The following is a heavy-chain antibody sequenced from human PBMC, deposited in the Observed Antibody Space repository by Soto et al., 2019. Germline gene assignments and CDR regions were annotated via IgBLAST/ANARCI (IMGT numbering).Heavy chain of an antibody. Sequence: GESLKISCEGSGFRFSKYTVGWVRQIPGKGLEWMGIIHPGDSDTRYSPSFQGQVTISADKSISTAYLQWSSLKASDTAMYYCTLSYGDSYYSYNGMDVWGQGTTVTVSS. CDR2: IHPGDSDT. CDR3: TLSYGDSYYSYNGMDV. CDR1: GFRFSKYT. D-gene: IGHD4-17*01. J-gene: IGHJ6*02. V-gene: IGHV5-51*01.